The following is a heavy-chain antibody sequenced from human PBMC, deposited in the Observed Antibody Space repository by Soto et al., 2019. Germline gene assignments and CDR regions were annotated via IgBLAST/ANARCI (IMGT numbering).Heavy chain of an antibody. Sequence: SETLSLTCTVSGGSITGYYWSWIRQPPGKGPEWIGNIHYSGSTNYNPSLKSRVTISVDTSKNQFSLRLSSVTAAETAVYYCARDKITGLFDYWGQGTLVTVSS. CDR3: ARDKITGLFDY. J-gene: IGHJ4*02. CDR1: GGSITGYY. CDR2: IHYSGST. V-gene: IGHV4-59*12. D-gene: IGHD2-8*02.